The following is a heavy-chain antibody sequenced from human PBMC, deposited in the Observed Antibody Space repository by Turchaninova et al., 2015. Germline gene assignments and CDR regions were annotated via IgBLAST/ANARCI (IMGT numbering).Heavy chain of an antibody. Sequence: QVQLQQWGAGLLKPSETLSLTCAVAGWSFSGYYWSWILPPPGKGLQWVGEIKHSGSTNYNQSLKSRVTKSVDTSRSQFSLKLRSGNAADTAVYFCAGPSSGWPYFDYWGQGILVTVSS. J-gene: IGHJ4*02. V-gene: IGHV4-34*01. CDR3: AGPSSGWPYFDY. CDR2: IKHSGST. CDR1: GWSFSGYY. D-gene: IGHD6-19*01.